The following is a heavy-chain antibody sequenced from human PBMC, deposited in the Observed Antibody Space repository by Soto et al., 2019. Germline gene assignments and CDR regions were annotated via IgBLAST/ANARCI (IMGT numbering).Heavy chain of an antibody. CDR2: ISSSSSYI. Sequence: GGSLRLSCAASGFTFSSYSMNWVRQAPGKGLEWVSSISSSSSYIYYADSVKGRFTISRDNAKNSLYLQMNSLRAEDTAVYYCARDRVFGRQLVLPYFDYWGQGTLVTVSS. V-gene: IGHV3-21*01. D-gene: IGHD6-6*01. CDR3: ARDRVFGRQLVLPYFDY. J-gene: IGHJ4*02. CDR1: GFTFSSYS.